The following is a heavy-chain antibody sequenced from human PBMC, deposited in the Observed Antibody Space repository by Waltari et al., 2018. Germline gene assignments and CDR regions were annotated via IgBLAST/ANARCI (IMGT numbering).Heavy chain of an antibody. V-gene: IGHV5-51*01. CDR1: GGTFSSYA. CDR2: IYPGDSDT. CDR3: ARQGPLDAFDI. Sequence: VQLVQSGAEVKKPGSSVKVSCKASGGTFSSYAISWVRQMPGKGLEWMGIIYPGDSDTRYSPSFQGQVTISADKSISTAYLQWSSLKASDTAMYYCARQGPLDAFDIWGQGTMVIVSS. J-gene: IGHJ3*02.